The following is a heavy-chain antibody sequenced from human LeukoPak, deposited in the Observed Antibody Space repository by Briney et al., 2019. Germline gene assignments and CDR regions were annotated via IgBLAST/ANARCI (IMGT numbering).Heavy chain of an antibody. V-gene: IGHV5-51*01. CDR3: AKRRPGYNLYAFDI. CDR2: IFPGDSDI. Sequence: GKSLKISCKGSGYVFTSYSIGWVRQMSGKGLEWMGTIFPGDSDIRYSPSFQGQVTISADKSISTAYLQWNSLQASDTGMYYCAKRRPGYNLYAFDIWGQGTMVTVSS. J-gene: IGHJ3*02. CDR1: GYVFTSYS. D-gene: IGHD5-24*01.